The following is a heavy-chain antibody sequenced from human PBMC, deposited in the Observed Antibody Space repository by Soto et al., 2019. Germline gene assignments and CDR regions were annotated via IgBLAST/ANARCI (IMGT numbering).Heavy chain of an antibody. CDR2: ISSSSIYI. V-gene: IGHV3-21*01. CDR1: GFTFISYS. Sequence: GPLRLSCAASGFTFISYSMNWVRQAPGKGLEWVSSISSSSIYIYYADSVKGRFTISRDNAKNSLYLQMNSLRAEDTAVYYCARYYDILTGFGHYYGMDVWGQGATVTVSS. D-gene: IGHD3-9*01. CDR3: ARYYDILTGFGHYYGMDV. J-gene: IGHJ6*02.